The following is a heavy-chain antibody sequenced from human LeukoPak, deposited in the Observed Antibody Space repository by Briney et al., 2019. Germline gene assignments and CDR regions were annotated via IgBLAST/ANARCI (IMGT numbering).Heavy chain of an antibody. D-gene: IGHD5-24*01. V-gene: IGHV4-34*01. CDR2: INHSGST. CDR1: GGSFSGYY. CDR3: ARRGRWDY. J-gene: IGHJ4*02. Sequence: SETLSLTCAVYGGSFSGYYWSWIRQPPGKGLEWIGEINHSGSTNYNPSLKSRVTISVDTSKNQFSLKLSSVTAADTAVYYCARRGRWDYWGQGTLVTVSS.